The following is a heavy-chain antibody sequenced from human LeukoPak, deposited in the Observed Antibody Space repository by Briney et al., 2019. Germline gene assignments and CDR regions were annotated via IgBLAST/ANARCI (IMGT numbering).Heavy chain of an antibody. J-gene: IGHJ3*02. CDR2: IGYTGDST. V-gene: IGHV3-23*01. CDR1: GFTFSSYA. Sequence: GGSLRRSCAASGFTFSSYAMNWVRQAPGKGLEWVSGIGYTGDSTFYADSVKGRFTVSRDSSKNTLFLHMNSLRAEDTALYYCAKSPTVDAAFDIWGQGTMVTVSS. D-gene: IGHD4-23*01. CDR3: AKSPTVDAAFDI.